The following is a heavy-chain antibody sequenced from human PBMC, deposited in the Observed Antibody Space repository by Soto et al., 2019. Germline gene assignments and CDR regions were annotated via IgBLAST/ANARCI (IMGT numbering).Heavy chain of an antibody. Sequence: SVKVSCKASGGTFSSYAISWVRQAPGQGLEWMGGIIPIFGTANYAQKFQGRVTITADGSTSTAYMELSSLRSEDTAVYYCARDSPVVPAAIAWFDPWGQGTLVTVSS. CDR2: IIPIFGTA. CDR3: ARDSPVVPAAIAWFDP. V-gene: IGHV1-69*13. J-gene: IGHJ5*02. CDR1: GGTFSSYA. D-gene: IGHD2-2*01.